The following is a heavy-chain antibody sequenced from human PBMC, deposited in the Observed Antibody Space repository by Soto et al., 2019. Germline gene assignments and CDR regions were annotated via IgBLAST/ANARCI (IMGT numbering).Heavy chain of an antibody. J-gene: IGHJ6*04. D-gene: IGHD3-16*01. CDR1: GFSFSTYG. V-gene: IGHV3-30*18. CDR2: ISFHGRNT. Sequence: QVQLVESGGGVVQPGRSLRLSCAASGFSFSTYGMHWVRQAPGKGLEWLAVISFHGRNTYYADSVKGRFTISRDNSKNTLYLQMNSLRPEDTAVYYCAKDEGVAVWGKGTTDTVSS. CDR3: AKDEGVAV.